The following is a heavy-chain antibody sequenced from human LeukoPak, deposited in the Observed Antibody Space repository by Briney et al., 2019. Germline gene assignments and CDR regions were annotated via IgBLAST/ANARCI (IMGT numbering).Heavy chain of an antibody. D-gene: IGHD6-19*01. CDR1: GYTFTGYY. Sequence: ASVKVSCKASGYTFTGYYMHWVRQAPGQGLEWMGWINPNSGGTNYAQKFQGRVTMTRDTSISTAYVELSRLRSDDTAVYYCARDRVIAVAGTTYYYGMDVWGQGTTVTVSS. CDR3: ARDRVIAVAGTTYYYGMDV. V-gene: IGHV1-2*02. J-gene: IGHJ6*02. CDR2: INPNSGGT.